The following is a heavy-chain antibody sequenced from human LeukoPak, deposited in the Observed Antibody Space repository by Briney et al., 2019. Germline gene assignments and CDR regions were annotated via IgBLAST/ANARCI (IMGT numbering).Heavy chain of an antibody. D-gene: IGHD3-3*01. J-gene: IGHJ4*02. CDR1: GGSISSGGYY. V-gene: IGHV4-30-2*03. Sequence: SQTLSLTCTVSGGSISSGGYYWSWIRQPPGKGLEWIGYIYHSGSTYYNPSLKSRVTISVDTSKNQFSLKLSSVTAADTAVYYCARLKGRFLEWLKIDYWGQGTLVTVSS. CDR3: ARLKGRFLEWLKIDY. CDR2: IYHSGST.